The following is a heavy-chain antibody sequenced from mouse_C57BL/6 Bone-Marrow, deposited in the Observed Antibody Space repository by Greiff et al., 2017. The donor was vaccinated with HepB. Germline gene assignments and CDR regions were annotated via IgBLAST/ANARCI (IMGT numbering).Heavy chain of an antibody. CDR1: GFTFSDYG. Sequence: DVHLVESGGGLVQPGGSLKLSCAASGFTFSDYGMAWVRQAPRKGPEWVAFISNLAYSIYYADTVTGRFTISRENAKNTLYLEMSSLRSEDTAMHYCARRTVVAPYWYFDVWGTGTTVTVSS. J-gene: IGHJ1*03. CDR2: ISNLAYSI. D-gene: IGHD1-1*01. V-gene: IGHV5-15*04. CDR3: ARRTVVAPYWYFDV.